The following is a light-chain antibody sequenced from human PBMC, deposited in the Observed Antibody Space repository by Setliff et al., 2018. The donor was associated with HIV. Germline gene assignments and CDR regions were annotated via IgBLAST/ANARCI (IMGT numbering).Light chain of an antibody. Sequence: QSALTQPRSVSGSPGQSVTISCTGTSSDGGGYNSVSWYQEHPGKAPKLIIYDGSKRPSGVPDRFSGSRSGNTASLTISGLQAEDEADYYRCSCADSYTALYVFGTGTKVTVL. J-gene: IGLJ1*01. V-gene: IGLV2-11*01. CDR2: DGS. CDR1: SSDGGGYNS. CDR3: CSCADSYTALYV.